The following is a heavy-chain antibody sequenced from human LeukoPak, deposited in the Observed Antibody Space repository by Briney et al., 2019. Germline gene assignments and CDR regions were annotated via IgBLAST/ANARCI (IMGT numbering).Heavy chain of an antibody. CDR3: ASSIAVAGSYFDY. Sequence: GSLRLSCAASGFTFSSYAMSWVRQAPGKGLEWVSAISGSGGSTYYADSVKGRFSISRDNSKNTLYLQMNSLRAEDTAVYYCASSIAVAGSYFDYWGQGTLVTVSS. CDR1: GFTFSSYA. V-gene: IGHV3-23*01. D-gene: IGHD6-19*01. J-gene: IGHJ4*02. CDR2: ISGSGGST.